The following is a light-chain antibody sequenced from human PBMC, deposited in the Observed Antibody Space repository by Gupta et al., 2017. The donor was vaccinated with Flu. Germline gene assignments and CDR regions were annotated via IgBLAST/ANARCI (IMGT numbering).Light chain of an antibody. J-gene: IGKJ1*01. CDR2: DAF. V-gene: IGKV1-9*01. CDR1: KGISSY. CDR3: QQLSSYPRT. Sequence: PSLLSASVGDRVTITCRASKGISSYLAWYQQKPGKAPKLLIYDAFTLGSGVPSRFSGSGSWSDFTLTISSLQTEDFGTYYCQQLSSYPRTFGQGTKVEIK.